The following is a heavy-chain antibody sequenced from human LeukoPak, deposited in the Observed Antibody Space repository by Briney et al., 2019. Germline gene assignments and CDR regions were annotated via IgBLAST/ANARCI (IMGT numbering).Heavy chain of an antibody. V-gene: IGHV1-2*02. Sequence: GASVKVSCKASGYTFTDYYIHWMRQAPGQGLEWMGWINPRSGDTKYTQKFHGRVTMTRDTSITTAYMELTSLTSDDTAVYYCARDLGGTRYSYGTTLDYWGQGTLVTVSS. CDR2: INPRSGDT. CDR1: GYTFTDYY. CDR3: ARDLGGTRYSYGTTLDY. J-gene: IGHJ4*02. D-gene: IGHD5-18*01.